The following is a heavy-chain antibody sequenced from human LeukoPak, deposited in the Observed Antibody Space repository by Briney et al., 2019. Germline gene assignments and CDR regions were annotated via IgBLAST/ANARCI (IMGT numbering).Heavy chain of an antibody. Sequence: GRSLRLSCAASGFTFSSYGMHWVRQAPGKGLEWVAVISYDGSNKYYADSVKGRFTISRDNSRNTLYLQMNSLRAEDTAVYYCAKDMGSGGYYSMDVWGKGTTVTVTS. J-gene: IGHJ6*04. CDR1: GFTFSSYG. CDR2: ISYDGSNK. V-gene: IGHV3-30*18. D-gene: IGHD2-8*02. CDR3: AKDMGSGGYYSMDV.